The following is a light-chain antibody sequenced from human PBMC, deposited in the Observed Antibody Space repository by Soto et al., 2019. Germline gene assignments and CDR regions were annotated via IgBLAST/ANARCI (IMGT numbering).Light chain of an antibody. CDR3: QQYNNWYT. CDR1: QSISSN. J-gene: IGKJ2*01. Sequence: EIVMTQSPATLSVSPGERATLSCRASQSISSNFAWYQQKPGQAPRLLIYDASTRATGVPARFSGSGSGTEFTLTISSLQSEDFAVYYCQQYNNWYTFGQGTKLEIK. CDR2: DAS. V-gene: IGKV3-15*01.